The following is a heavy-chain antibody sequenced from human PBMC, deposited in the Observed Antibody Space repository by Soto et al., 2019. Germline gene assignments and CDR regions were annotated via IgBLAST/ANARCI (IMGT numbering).Heavy chain of an antibody. V-gene: IGHV4-39*02. D-gene: IGHD4-17*01. J-gene: IGHJ4*02. CDR2: FFIGGNT. CDR3: ARELSITVIFDY. CDR1: GGSISSSTYY. Sequence: SETLSLTCTVSGGSISSSTYYWGWMRQPPGKGLEWIASFFIGGNTYYNPSLKSRVTISVDTSKNQFSLKLSSVTVAYTAVYYCARELSITVIFDYWGQGTLVTVSS.